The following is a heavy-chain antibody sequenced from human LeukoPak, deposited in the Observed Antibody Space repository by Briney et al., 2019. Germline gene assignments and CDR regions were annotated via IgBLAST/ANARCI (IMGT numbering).Heavy chain of an antibody. CDR3: AKDLSSSGYHFDY. D-gene: IGHD6-19*01. CDR1: GFTFDDYA. V-gene: IGHV3-9*01. Sequence: GGSLRLSCAASGFTFDDYAMPWVRQAPGKGLEWVSGISWNSGSIGYADSVKGRFTISRDNAKNSLYLQMNSLRAEDTALYYCAKDLSSSGYHFDYWGQGTLVTVSS. J-gene: IGHJ4*02. CDR2: ISWNSGSI.